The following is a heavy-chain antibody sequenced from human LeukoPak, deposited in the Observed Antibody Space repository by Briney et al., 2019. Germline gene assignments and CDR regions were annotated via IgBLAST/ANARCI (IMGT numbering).Heavy chain of an antibody. CDR2: INPNSGDT. V-gene: IGHV1-2*02. D-gene: IGHD3-10*01. CDR3: ARGDYYGSPKVVAA. CDR1: GYTFTDYY. J-gene: IGHJ5*02. Sequence: ASVKVSCKASGYTFTDYYINWVRQAPGQGLEWIGWINPNSGDTNYAQKFQDRVTMTRDTSISTAYIELNFLRSDDTAVFCCARGDYYGSPKVVAAWGQGTLVTVSS.